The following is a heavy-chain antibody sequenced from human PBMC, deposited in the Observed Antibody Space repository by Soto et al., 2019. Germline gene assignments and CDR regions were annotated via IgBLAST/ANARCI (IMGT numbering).Heavy chain of an antibody. CDR3: ARDYCSGGSCYSFDY. J-gene: IGHJ4*02. V-gene: IGHV1-18*04. D-gene: IGHD2-15*01. CDR2: ISAYNGNT. CDR1: GYTFTSYG. Sequence: QVQLVQSGAEVKKPGASVKVSCKASGYTFTSYGISWVRQAPGQGREWMGWISAYNGNTNYAPKLQGRVTMTTDTSTSTAYMELRSLRSDDTAVYYCARDYCSGGSCYSFDYWGQGTLVTVSS.